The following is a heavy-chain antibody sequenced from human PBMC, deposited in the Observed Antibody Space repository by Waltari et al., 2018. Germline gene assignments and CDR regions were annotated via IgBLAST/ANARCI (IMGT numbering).Heavy chain of an antibody. Sequence: EVQLLQSGTELKKPGSTVKISCQVSGYRFTDYYIHWVQQAPGKGPQWMGLVDPEDGETRYAGRFQGRVTITADTSTETAFMELSSLTSDDTAVYYCVTALGDRSSASRPFDVWGLGTLITVSS. D-gene: IGHD3-10*01. V-gene: IGHV1-69-2*01. CDR3: VTALGDRSSASRPFDV. J-gene: IGHJ3*01. CDR2: VDPEDGET. CDR1: GYRFTDYY.